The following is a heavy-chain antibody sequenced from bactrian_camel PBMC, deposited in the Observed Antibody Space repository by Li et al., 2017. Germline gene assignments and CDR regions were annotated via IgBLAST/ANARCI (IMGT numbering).Heavy chain of an antibody. CDR1: GFTFSRYG. V-gene: IGHV3S1*01. CDR3: AADPRGSGY. J-gene: IGHJ4*01. D-gene: IGHD3*01. CDR2: INSGGSMT. Sequence: HVQLVESGGGSVPSGGSPTLSCAASGFTFSRYGMDWVRQAPGKGLEWVSGINSGGSMTDYADSVKGRFTMFRDNAKNMLYLQMNSLKTEDTAVYHCAADPRGSGYWGQGTQVTVS.